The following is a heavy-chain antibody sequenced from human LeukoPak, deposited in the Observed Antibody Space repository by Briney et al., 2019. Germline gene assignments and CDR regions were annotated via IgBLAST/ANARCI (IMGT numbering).Heavy chain of an antibody. CDR3: ARGITMVRGVMDY. CDR1: GYTFTSYD. Sequence: ASVKVSCKASGYTFTSYDINWVRQATGQGLEWMGWMNPNSGNTGYAQKFQGRVTMTRNTSIGTAYMELNSLRSEDTAVYYCARGITMVRGVMDYWGQGTLVTVSS. CDR2: MNPNSGNT. J-gene: IGHJ4*02. D-gene: IGHD3-10*01. V-gene: IGHV1-8*01.